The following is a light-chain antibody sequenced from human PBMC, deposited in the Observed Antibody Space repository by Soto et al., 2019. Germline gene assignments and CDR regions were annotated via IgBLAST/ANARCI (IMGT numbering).Light chain of an antibody. J-gene: IGKJ5*01. CDR3: QQYHNWPPST. V-gene: IGKV3D-15*01. CDR1: QSISNN. CDR2: GAT. Sequence: MTKYTAELPQSPGEPTAPSSRTRQSISNNLAWYQHKLGQAPRLLIYGATTRATGIPARFSGSGSGREYTITISSLQSEDFAVYYCQQYHNWPPSTFGQGTRLEIK.